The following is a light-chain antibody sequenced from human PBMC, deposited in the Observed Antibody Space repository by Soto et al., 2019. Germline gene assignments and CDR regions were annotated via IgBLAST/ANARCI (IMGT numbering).Light chain of an antibody. J-gene: IGLJ1*01. V-gene: IGLV1-40*01. CDR1: SSNIGAGYD. Sequence: QSVLTQPPSVSGAPGQRVTISCTGSSSNIGAGYDVNWYQQLPGAAPKFLIYGNSNRPSGVPDRFSGSKSGTSASLAITGLQAEDEADYYCQSYDSRLSGYVFGTGTKDTVL. CDR3: QSYDSRLSGYV. CDR2: GNS.